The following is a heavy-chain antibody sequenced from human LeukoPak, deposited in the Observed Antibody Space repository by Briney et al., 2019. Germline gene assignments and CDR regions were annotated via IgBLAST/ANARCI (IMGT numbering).Heavy chain of an antibody. CDR1: GFTFSNAW. CDR2: IKSKTDGGTT. CDR3: TADVTTAYYDYGMDV. J-gene: IGHJ6*02. V-gene: IGHV3-15*01. D-gene: IGHD4-11*01. Sequence: PGGSLRLSCAASGFTFSNAWMSWVRQALGKGLEWVGRIKSKTDGGTTDYAAPVKGRFTISRDDSKNTLYLQMNSLKTEDTAVYYCTADVTTAYYDYGMDVWGQGTTVTVSS.